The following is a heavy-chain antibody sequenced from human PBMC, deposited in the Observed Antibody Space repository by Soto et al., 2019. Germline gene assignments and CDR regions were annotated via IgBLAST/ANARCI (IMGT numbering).Heavy chain of an antibody. CDR3: ARYSSGWSPPVPAFDI. V-gene: IGHV4-4*07. CDR2: IYTSGST. Sequence: SETLSLTCTVSGGSISSYYWSWIRQPAGRGLEWIGRIYTSGSTNYNRSLKSRVNMSVDTSKNQFSLQLSSVTAADTAVYYCARYSSGWSPPVPAFDIWGQGTMVPVSS. J-gene: IGHJ3*02. D-gene: IGHD6-19*01. CDR1: GGSISSYY.